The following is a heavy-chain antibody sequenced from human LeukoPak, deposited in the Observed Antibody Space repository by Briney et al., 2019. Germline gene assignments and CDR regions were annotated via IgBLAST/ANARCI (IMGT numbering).Heavy chain of an antibody. Sequence: GGSLRLSCAASGFTFSNYAMSWVRQAPGKGLAWVSTISGGGASTYYADSVIGRFTISRDTSMNTLYLQMNSLRAEDTAIYYCAKHHSGLRYDYWGQGTLVTVSS. CDR1: GFTFSNYA. D-gene: IGHD4-17*01. CDR3: AKHHSGLRYDY. CDR2: ISGGGAST. J-gene: IGHJ4*02. V-gene: IGHV3-23*01.